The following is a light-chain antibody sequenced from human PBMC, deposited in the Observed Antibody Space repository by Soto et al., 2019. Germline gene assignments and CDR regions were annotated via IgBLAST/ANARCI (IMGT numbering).Light chain of an antibody. CDR2: RNT. Sequence: QSVLSQPPSASGTPGQRVTVSCSGSTSNIESNFVYWYQQFPGTAPKLLIYRNTLRPSGVPDRFSGSKSGTSASLAISGLRSGDEADYYCAAWDESLSAWVFGGGTQLTVL. J-gene: IGLJ3*02. V-gene: IGLV1-47*01. CDR3: AAWDESLSAWV. CDR1: TSNIESNF.